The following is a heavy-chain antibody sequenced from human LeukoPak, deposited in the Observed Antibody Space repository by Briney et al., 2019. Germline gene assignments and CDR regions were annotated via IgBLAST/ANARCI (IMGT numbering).Heavy chain of an antibody. Sequence: SETLSLTCTVYGGSFSGYRWRWLRQPPGKGQERIGDINHSESTNYNQYLNSRVTISVDPSKNKYSLKMSSVTASDTAVYYCARMRLRFRDDRSGWYRGYYFDYWGQGTLVTVSS. V-gene: IGHV4-34*01. J-gene: IGHJ4*02. CDR2: INHSEST. CDR3: ARMRLRFRDDRSGWYRGYYFDY. D-gene: IGHD6-19*01. CDR1: GGSFSGYR.